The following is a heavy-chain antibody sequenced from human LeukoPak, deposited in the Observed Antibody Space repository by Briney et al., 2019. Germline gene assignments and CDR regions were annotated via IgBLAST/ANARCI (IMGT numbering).Heavy chain of an antibody. CDR2: IIPIFGTA. Sequence: GASVKVSGKASGGTFSSYAISWVRQAPGQGLEWMGRIIPIFGTANYAQKFQGRVTITTDESTSTAYMELSSLRSEDTAVYYCATNRYGDYGNWFDPWGQGTLVTVSS. V-gene: IGHV1-69*05. D-gene: IGHD4-17*01. CDR1: GGTFSSYA. J-gene: IGHJ5*02. CDR3: ATNRYGDYGNWFDP.